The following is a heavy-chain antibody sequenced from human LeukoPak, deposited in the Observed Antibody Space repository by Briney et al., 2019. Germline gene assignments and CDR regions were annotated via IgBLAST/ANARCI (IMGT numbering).Heavy chain of an antibody. D-gene: IGHD3-22*01. CDR2: SSFDESNK. Sequence: PGGSLRLSCAASGFDFNRYAMYWVRQAPGKGLEWVAISSFDESNKYYRDSVKGRFTISKDNSKNTLYLQMNSLRAEDTAVYYCARSYYYDSSHTVDYWGQGTLVTVSS. V-gene: IGHV3-30*04. CDR3: ARSYYYDSSHTVDY. J-gene: IGHJ4*02. CDR1: GFDFNRYA.